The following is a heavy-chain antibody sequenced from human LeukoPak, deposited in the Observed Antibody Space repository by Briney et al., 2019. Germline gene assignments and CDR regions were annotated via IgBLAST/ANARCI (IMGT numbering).Heavy chain of an antibody. CDR1: GFTFSSYG. D-gene: IGHD3-3*01. CDR3: AKEGEWLLNHYFDY. Sequence: GGSLRLSCAASGFTFSSYGMSWVRRAPGKGLEWVSAISGSGGSTYYADSVKGRFTISRDNSENTLYLQMNSLRAEDTAVYYCAKEGEWLLNHYFDYWGQGTLVTVSS. V-gene: IGHV3-23*01. J-gene: IGHJ4*02. CDR2: ISGSGGST.